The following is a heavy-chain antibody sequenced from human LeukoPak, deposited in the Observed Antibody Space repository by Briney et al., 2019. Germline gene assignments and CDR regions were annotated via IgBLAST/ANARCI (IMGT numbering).Heavy chain of an antibody. CDR3: ARVLSGSYDNYFDY. CDR1: GFAFSSYD. Sequence: PGRSLRLSCAASGFAFSSYDMHWVRQAPGKGLAWVAVISYDGSDKYYVDSVKGRFTISRDNSKNTLYLQMNSLKAEDAAVYYCARVLSGSYDNYFDYWGQGTLVTVSS. D-gene: IGHD1-26*01. CDR2: ISYDGSDK. J-gene: IGHJ4*02. V-gene: IGHV3-30*03.